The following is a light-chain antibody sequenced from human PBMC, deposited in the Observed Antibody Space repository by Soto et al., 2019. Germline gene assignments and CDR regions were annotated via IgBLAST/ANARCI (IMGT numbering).Light chain of an antibody. CDR2: GAS. CDR1: QGISRW. V-gene: IGKV1-12*01. Sequence: DIQMTQSPSFVSASVGDRVTITCRASQGISRWLAWYQQSPGKAPELLIYGASSLQSGAPSRFSDSGSGTDFTLTISSLQPEDFATYYCQQANSFPLTFGQGTRLEIK. J-gene: IGKJ5*01. CDR3: QQANSFPLT.